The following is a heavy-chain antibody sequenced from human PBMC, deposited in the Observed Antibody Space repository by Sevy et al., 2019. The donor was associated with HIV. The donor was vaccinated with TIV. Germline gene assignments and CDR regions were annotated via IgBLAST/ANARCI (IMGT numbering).Heavy chain of an antibody. CDR3: AKVKRIAVAGSSYFDY. CDR2: ISGSGGST. D-gene: IGHD6-19*01. Sequence: GGSLRLSCAASGFTFSSYAMSWVRQAPGKGLEWVSAISGSGGSTYYADSVKGRFTIYRDNSKNTLYLQMNSLRAEDTAVYYCAKVKRIAVAGSSYFDYWGQGTLVTVSS. J-gene: IGHJ4*02. CDR1: GFTFSSYA. V-gene: IGHV3-23*01.